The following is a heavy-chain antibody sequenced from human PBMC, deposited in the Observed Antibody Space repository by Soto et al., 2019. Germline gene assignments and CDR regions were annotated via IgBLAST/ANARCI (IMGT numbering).Heavy chain of an antibody. J-gene: IGHJ4*02. CDR3: AKGIPYYYDSSGPRIDY. CDR1: GFTFSSYG. V-gene: IGHV3-30*18. Sequence: LRLSFAASGFTFSSYGMHWVRQAPGKGLGWVAVISYDGSNKYYADSVKGRFTISRDNSKNTLYLQMNSLRAEDTAVYYCAKGIPYYYDSSGPRIDYWGQGTQVTVSS. CDR2: ISYDGSNK. D-gene: IGHD3-22*01.